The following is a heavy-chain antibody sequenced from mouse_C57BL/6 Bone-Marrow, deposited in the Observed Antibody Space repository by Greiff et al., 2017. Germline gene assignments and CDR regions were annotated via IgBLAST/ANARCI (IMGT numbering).Heavy chain of an antibody. V-gene: IGHV5-17*01. CDR2: ISSGSSTI. Sequence: EVKLQESGGGLVKPGGSLKLSCAASGFTFSDYGMHWVRQAPEKGLEWVAYISSGSSTIYSADTVKGRFTISRDNAKNTLFLQMTSLRSEDTAMYYCAKAYGNYSWFAYWGQGTLVTVSA. CDR3: AKAYGNYSWFAY. D-gene: IGHD2-1*01. CDR1: GFTFSDYG. J-gene: IGHJ3*01.